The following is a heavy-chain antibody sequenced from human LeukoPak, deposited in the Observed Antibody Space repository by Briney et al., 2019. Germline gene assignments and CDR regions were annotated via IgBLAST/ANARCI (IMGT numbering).Heavy chain of an antibody. CDR3: TTATGSGSYYMGFDY. CDR1: GFTFNNAW. CDR2: IKSKTGGETT. J-gene: IGHJ4*02. D-gene: IGHD3-10*01. V-gene: IGHV3-15*07. Sequence: GGSLRLSCAASGFTFNNAWMNWVRQAPGKGLEWVGRIKSKTGGETTDYAAPVKGRFAISRDDSKNTLYLQMNSLKTEDTAVYYCTTATGSGSYYMGFDYWGRGTLVTVSS.